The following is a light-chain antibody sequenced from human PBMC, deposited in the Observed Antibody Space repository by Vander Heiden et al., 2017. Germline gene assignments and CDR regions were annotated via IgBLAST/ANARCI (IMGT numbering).Light chain of an antibody. CDR1: QSVSSSY. V-gene: IGKV3-20*01. CDR2: GAS. Sequence: EIVLTPSPGPLSFSPGERATLSCRASQSVSSSYLAWYQQKPGQAPRLLIFGASSRATGIPDRFSGSGSGTDFTLTISRLEPEDFALYYCQHYCSSPYTFGQGTKLEIK. CDR3: QHYCSSPYT. J-gene: IGKJ2*01.